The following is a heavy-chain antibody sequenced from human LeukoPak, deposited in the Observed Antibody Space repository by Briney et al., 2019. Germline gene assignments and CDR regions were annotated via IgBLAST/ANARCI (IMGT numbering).Heavy chain of an antibody. J-gene: IGHJ6*02. CDR1: GGSLSGYY. D-gene: IGHD1-1*01. CDR2: INHSGST. V-gene: IGHV4-34*01. CDR3: ARVGGTNYYYYGMDV. Sequence: SETLSLTCAVYGGSLSGYYWSWIRQPPGKGLEWIGEINHSGSTNYNPSLKSRVTISVDTSKNQFSLKLSSVTAADSAVYYCARVGGTNYYYYGMDVWGQGTTVTVSS.